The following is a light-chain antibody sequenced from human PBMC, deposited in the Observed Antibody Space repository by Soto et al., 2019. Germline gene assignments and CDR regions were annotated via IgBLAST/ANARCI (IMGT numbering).Light chain of an antibody. CDR3: AAWDDSLSGRVV. CDR2: RNN. V-gene: IGLV1-47*01. J-gene: IGLJ2*01. Sequence: QSVLTQPPSASGTPGQRVTISCSGSSSNIGSNYVYWYQQLPGTAPKLLIYRNNQRPSGVPDRFSGSKSGTSASLAISGLRSEEEAYYYCAAWDDSLSGRVVFGGGTKLTVL. CDR1: SSNIGSNY.